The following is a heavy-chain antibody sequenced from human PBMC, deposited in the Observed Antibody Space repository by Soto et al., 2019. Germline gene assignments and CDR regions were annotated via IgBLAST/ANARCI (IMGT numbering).Heavy chain of an antibody. V-gene: IGHV3-11*01. J-gene: IGHJ4*02. CDR1: GFTFSDYY. Sequence: QVQLVESGGDLVKPGGSLRLSCAASGFTFSDYYMSWIRQAPGKGLEWVSYISSSGTTIYYADSVEGRFTISRDNAKNSLYLQVNSLRAEDTAVYYCARVVVTAILYYFDYWGQGTLVTVSS. D-gene: IGHD2-21*02. CDR3: ARVVVTAILYYFDY. CDR2: ISSSGTTI.